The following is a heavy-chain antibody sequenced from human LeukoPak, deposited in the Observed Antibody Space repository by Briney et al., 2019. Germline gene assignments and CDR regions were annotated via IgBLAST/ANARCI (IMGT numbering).Heavy chain of an antibody. D-gene: IGHD3-22*01. CDR2: ISWNSGSI. J-gene: IGHJ2*01. Sequence: GGSLRLSCAASGFTFDDYAMHWVRQAPGKGLEWVSGISWNSGSIGYADSVKGRFTISRDNAKNSLYLQMNSLRAEDTALYYCAKGTPYYYDSSGYYYVRSWYFDLWGRGTLVTVSP. V-gene: IGHV3-9*01. CDR1: GFTFDDYA. CDR3: AKGTPYYYDSSGYYYVRSWYFDL.